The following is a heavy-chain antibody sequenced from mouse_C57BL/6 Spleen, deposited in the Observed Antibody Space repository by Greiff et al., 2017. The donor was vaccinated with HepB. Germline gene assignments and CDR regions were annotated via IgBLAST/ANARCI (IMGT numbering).Heavy chain of an antibody. CDR1: GYTFTSYW. CDR2: IDPSDSYT. D-gene: IGHD1-1*01. CDR3: ARRVVASPDY. Sequence: QVQLQQPGAELVKPGASVKLSCKASGYTFTSYWMQWVKQRPGQCLEWIGEIDPSDSYTNYNQKFKGKATLTVDTSSSTAYMQLSSLTSEDSAVYYCARRVVASPDYWGQGTTLTVSS. V-gene: IGHV1-50*01. J-gene: IGHJ2*01.